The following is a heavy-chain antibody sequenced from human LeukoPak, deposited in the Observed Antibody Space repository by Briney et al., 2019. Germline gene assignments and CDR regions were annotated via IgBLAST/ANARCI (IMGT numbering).Heavy chain of an antibody. CDR3: ATRPAAFDI. J-gene: IGHJ3*02. CDR2: IYHSGST. CDR1: GGSISSTNC. D-gene: IGHD1-14*01. V-gene: IGHV4-4*02. Sequence: SETLSLACALSGGSISSTNCWSWVRQPPGKGLEWIGEIYHSGSTHYNPSLKSRVTMSLDKSKNQFSLELTSVTAADTAVYYCATRPAAFDIWGRGTMVAVSS.